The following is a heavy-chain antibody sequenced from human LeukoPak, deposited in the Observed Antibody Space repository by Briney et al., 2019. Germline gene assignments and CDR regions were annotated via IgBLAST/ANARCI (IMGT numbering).Heavy chain of an antibody. V-gene: IGHV4-4*02. J-gene: IGHJ2*01. CDR3: ARGTADVTTVSVYWYFDL. CDR2: VNLQGST. CDR1: GGSISNTNW. D-gene: IGHD4-17*01. Sequence: PSGTLSLTCGVSGGSISNTNWWTWVRQPPGKGLEWIGEVNLQGSTNYNPSLKSRVAISVDKSENHISLKLTSVTAADTAVYYCARGTADVTTVSVYWYFDLWGRGTLVTVSS.